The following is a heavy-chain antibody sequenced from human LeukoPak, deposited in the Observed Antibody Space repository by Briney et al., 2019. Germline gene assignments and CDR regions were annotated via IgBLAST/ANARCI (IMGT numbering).Heavy chain of an antibody. CDR2: IHHGGST. Sequence: SETLSLTCAVSGYSFSSGYCWGWIRQPPGNGLEWIASIHHGGSTYYNPSLKSRLTISVDTSKNQFSLTLSSVTAADTAVYYCARLLYTNGWYGAYDWGQGTLVTVSS. CDR3: ARLLYTNGWYGAYD. CDR1: GYSFSSGYC. V-gene: IGHV4-38-2*01. J-gene: IGHJ4*02. D-gene: IGHD6-19*01.